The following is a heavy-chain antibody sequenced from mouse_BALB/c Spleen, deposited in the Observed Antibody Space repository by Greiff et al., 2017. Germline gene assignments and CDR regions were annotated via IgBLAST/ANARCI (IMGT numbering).Heavy chain of an antibody. V-gene: IGHV1-69*02. Sequence: QVQLQQPGAELVRPGASVKLSCKASGYTFTSYWINWVKQRPGQGLEWIGNIYPSDSYTNYNQKFKDKATLTVDKSSSTAYMQLSSPTSEDSAVYYCTRWEMIGFAYWGQGTLVTVSA. J-gene: IGHJ3*01. D-gene: IGHD2-3*01. CDR1: GYTFTSYW. CDR3: TRWEMIGFAY. CDR2: IYPSDSYT.